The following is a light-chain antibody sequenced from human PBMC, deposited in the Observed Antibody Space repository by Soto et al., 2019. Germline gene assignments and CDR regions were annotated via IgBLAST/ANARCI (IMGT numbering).Light chain of an antibody. CDR1: QSVSTF. Sequence: EIVLTQSPATVSLSPGERATLSCRASQSVSTFLAWYQQKPGQAPRLLIYDASNGATGIPARFSGSGSGTDFILTISSLEPEDFAVYYCQQRSNWPLTFGGGTKVEIK. J-gene: IGKJ4*01. CDR3: QQRSNWPLT. CDR2: DAS. V-gene: IGKV3-11*01.